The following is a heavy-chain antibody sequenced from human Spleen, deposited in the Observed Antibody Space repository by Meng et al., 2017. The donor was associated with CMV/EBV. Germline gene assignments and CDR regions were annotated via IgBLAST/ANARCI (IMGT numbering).Heavy chain of an antibody. V-gene: IGHV3-53*01. J-gene: IGHJ4*02. CDR3: ARGTGEPGMDY. Sequence: GGSLRLSCAASGFTVSSNYMSWVRQAPGKGLEWVSVIYSGGSTYYADSVKGRFTISRDNAKNSMFLQMNSLRGEDTAIYYCARGTGEPGMDYWGQGALVTVSS. CDR1: GFTVSSNY. D-gene: IGHD1-1*01. CDR2: IYSGGST.